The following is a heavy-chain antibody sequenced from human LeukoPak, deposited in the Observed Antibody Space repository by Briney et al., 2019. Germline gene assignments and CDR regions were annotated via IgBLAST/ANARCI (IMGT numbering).Heavy chain of an antibody. J-gene: IGHJ4*02. CDR1: GGSISSSSYY. V-gene: IGHV4-39*07. D-gene: IGHD3-22*01. CDR3: ARGARCYYDSSGYSLNFDY. CDR2: INHSGST. Sequence: PSETLSLTCTVSGGSISSSSYYWGWIRQPPGKGLEWIGEINHSGSTNYNPSLKSRVTISVDTSKNQFSLKLSSVTAADTAVYYCARGARCYYDSSGYSLNFDYWGQGTLVTVSS.